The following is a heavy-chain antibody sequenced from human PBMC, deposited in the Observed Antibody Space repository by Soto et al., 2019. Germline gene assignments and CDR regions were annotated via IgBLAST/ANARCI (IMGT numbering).Heavy chain of an antibody. CDR2: ISGSGGST. D-gene: IGHD2-2*01. J-gene: IGHJ3*02. V-gene: IGHV3-23*01. CDR1: GFTFSSYA. Sequence: GGSLRLSCAASGFTFSSYAMSWVRQAPGKGLEWVSAISGSGGSTYYADSVKGRFTISRDNSKNTLYLQMNSLRAEDTAIYYCAKAQTNLVEYQLPHDAFDIWGQGTMVT. CDR3: AKAQTNLVEYQLPHDAFDI.